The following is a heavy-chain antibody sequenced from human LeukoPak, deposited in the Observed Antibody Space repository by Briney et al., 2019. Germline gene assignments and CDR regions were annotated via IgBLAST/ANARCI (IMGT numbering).Heavy chain of an antibody. V-gene: IGHV6-1*01. D-gene: IGHD3/OR15-3a*01. J-gene: IGHJ4*02. CDR1: GDIFSSNSAA. CDR2: TYYRSKWGS. Sequence: SQTLSLTCAISGDIFSSNSAAWNWIRQSPSRGLEWLGRTYYRSKWGSDFAVSVRSRIAINPDTSKNQFSLQLSSVTPEDTAVYYCAREVWTSGIALDYWGQGALVTVSS. CDR3: AREVWTSGIALDY.